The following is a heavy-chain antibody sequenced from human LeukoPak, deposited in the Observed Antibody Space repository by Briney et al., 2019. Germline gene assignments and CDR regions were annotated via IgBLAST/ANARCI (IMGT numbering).Heavy chain of an antibody. J-gene: IGHJ4*02. Sequence: AGGSLRLSCAASGFTFSSYWMSWVRQAPGKGLEWVANIKQDGSEKYYVDSVKGRFTISRDNAKNSLYLQMNSLRAEDTAVYYCASDRIVGATLKTEPFDYWGQGTLVTVSS. CDR2: IKQDGSEK. CDR1: GFTFSSYW. V-gene: IGHV3-7*01. D-gene: IGHD1-26*01. CDR3: ASDRIVGATLKTEPFDY.